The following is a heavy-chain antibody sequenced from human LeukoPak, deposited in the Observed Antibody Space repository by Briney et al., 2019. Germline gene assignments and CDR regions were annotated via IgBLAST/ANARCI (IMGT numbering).Heavy chain of an antibody. D-gene: IGHD2-2*01. Sequence: GGSLRLSCAASGFTFSGYAMSWVRQAPGKGLEWVSAISGSGGSTYYADSVKGRFTISRDNSKNTLYLQMNSLRAEDTAVYYCAKGRRNCSSTSCYLDYWGQGTLVTVSS. V-gene: IGHV3-23*01. CDR1: GFTFSGYA. CDR2: ISGSGGST. J-gene: IGHJ4*02. CDR3: AKGRRNCSSTSCYLDY.